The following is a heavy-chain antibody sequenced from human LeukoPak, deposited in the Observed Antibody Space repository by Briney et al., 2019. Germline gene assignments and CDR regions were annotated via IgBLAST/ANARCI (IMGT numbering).Heavy chain of an antibody. CDR1: GGSISSGSYY. Sequence: PSQTLSLTCTASGGSISSGSYYWSWIRQPAGKGLEWIGRIYTSGSTNYNPSLKSRVTISVDTSKNQFFLKLSSVTAADTAVYYCARLTEYYYDSSGYYYDYWGQGTLVTVSS. CDR2: IYTSGST. V-gene: IGHV4-61*02. CDR3: ARLTEYYYDSSGYYYDY. J-gene: IGHJ4*02. D-gene: IGHD3-22*01.